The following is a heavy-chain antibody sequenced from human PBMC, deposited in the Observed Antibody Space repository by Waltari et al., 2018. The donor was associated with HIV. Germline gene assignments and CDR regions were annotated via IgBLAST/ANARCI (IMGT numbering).Heavy chain of an antibody. J-gene: IGHJ4*02. D-gene: IGHD5-18*01. CDR2: ASRSGST. Sequence: QVQLHESGPGMVKPSEPLSLTCDVSGYSISSDYYWGWIRQPPGKGLEWIGSASRSGSTYYSPSLKSRVTISLDTSKNQFSLKLNSVAAADTAVYYCGSGSRRGHSHGIDYWGQGTLVTVSS. CDR1: GYSISSDYY. CDR3: GSGSRRGHSHGIDY. V-gene: IGHV4-38-2*01.